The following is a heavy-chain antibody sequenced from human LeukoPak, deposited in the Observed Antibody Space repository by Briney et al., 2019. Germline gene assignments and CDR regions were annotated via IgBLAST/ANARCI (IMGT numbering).Heavy chain of an antibody. D-gene: IGHD1-7*01. CDR2: IYGGGDT. CDR3: ARNWNYDY. V-gene: IGHV3-66*01. CDR1: GFTVSTNY. Sequence: PGGCLRLSCAASGFTVSTNYMSWVRQAPGKGLEWVSVIYGGGDTYYADSVKGRFTISRDNSKNSLYLQMNSLRAEDTAVYYCARNWNYDYWGQGTLVTVSS. J-gene: IGHJ4*02.